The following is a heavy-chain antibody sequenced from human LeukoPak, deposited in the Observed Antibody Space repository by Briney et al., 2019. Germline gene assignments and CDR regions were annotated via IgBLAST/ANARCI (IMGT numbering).Heavy chain of an antibody. V-gene: IGHV3-23*01. J-gene: IGHJ4*02. D-gene: IGHD5-18*01. CDR3: AREYSYGYGGFDY. Sequence: GGSLRLSCAASQFTGYAMCWVRQAPGKGLQWIAAISDTGASAYYADSFEGRFTISRDNSKGTVYLQMNSLRAGDTAVYYCAREYSYGYGGFDYWGQGTLVTVSS. CDR1: QFTGYA. CDR2: ISDTGASA.